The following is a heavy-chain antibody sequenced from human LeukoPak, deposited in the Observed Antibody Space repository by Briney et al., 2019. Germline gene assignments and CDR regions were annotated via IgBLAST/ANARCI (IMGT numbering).Heavy chain of an antibody. J-gene: IGHJ3*02. CDR3: ARGLLGGAFDI. CDR2: ISSSSSYI. CDR1: GFTFSSYS. V-gene: IGHV3-21*01. Sequence: PGGSLRLFCAASGFTFSSYSMKCVRQAPGKGLEWVSSISSSSSYIYYADSVKGRFTISRDNAKNSLYLQMNSLRAEDTAVYYCARGLLGGAFDIWGQGTMVTVSS. D-gene: IGHD3-16*01.